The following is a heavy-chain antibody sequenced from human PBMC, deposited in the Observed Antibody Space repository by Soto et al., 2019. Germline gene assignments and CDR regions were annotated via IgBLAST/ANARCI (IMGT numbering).Heavy chain of an antibody. CDR1: GFTFSSYA. D-gene: IGHD3-16*01. V-gene: IGHV3-23*01. CDR3: ARDVSWVDDLDY. Sequence: PGGSLRLSCAASGFTFSSYAMSWVRQAPGKGLEWVSAISGSGGSTYYADSVKGRFTISRDNSKNTLYLQMNSLRAEDTAVYYCARDVSWVDDLDYWGQGTRVTVSS. CDR2: ISGSGGST. J-gene: IGHJ4*02.